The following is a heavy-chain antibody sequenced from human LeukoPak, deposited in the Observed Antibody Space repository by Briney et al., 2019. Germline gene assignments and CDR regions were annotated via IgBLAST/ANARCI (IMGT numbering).Heavy chain of an antibody. Sequence: PGGSLRLSCAASGFTVSSNYMSWVRQAPGKGLEWVSVIYSGGSTYYADSVKGRFTISRDNSKNTLYLQMNSLRAEDTAVYYCARVPLGYYYYGMDVWGQGTTVTVSS. CDR1: GFTVSSNY. CDR2: IYSGGST. V-gene: IGHV3-66*01. CDR3: ARVPLGYYYYGMDV. J-gene: IGHJ6*02.